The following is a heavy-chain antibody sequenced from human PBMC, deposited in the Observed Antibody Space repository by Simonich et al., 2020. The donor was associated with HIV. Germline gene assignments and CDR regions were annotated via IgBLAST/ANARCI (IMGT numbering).Heavy chain of an antibody. J-gene: IGHJ3*01. D-gene: IGHD3-22*01. Sequence: QVQLVQSGAEVKKPGASVKVSCKVSGYTLTALSMHWVRQAPGQGVEWMGGVNPKDGETINAQKYQGRVTMTEDSTTDTAHMELSSLTSEDTAVYFCAAVKYYYDSSGFSYDGVDVWGQGTMVTVSS. CDR1: GYTLTALS. CDR3: AAVKYYYDSSGFSYDGVDV. CDR2: VNPKDGET. V-gene: IGHV1-24*01.